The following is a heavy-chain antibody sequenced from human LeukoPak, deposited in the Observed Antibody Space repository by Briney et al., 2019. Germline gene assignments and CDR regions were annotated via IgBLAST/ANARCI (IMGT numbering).Heavy chain of an antibody. CDR2: INHSGST. J-gene: IGHJ3*02. CDR3: AREEDCSSTSCSDDAFDI. D-gene: IGHD2-2*01. Sequence: KTSETLSLTCTVSGGSISSSSYYWGWIRQPPGKGLEWIGEINHSGSTNYNPSLKSRVTISVDTSKNQFSLKLSSVTAADTAVYYCAREEDCSSTSCSDDAFDIWGQGTMVTVSS. V-gene: IGHV4-39*07. CDR1: GGSISSSSYY.